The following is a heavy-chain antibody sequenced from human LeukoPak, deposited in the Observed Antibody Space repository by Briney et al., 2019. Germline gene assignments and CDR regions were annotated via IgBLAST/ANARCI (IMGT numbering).Heavy chain of an antibody. J-gene: IGHJ4*02. CDR3: ARAIVGAFGFDY. V-gene: IGHV3-23*01. Sequence: GGSLRLSCAASGFTFSSYAMSWVRQAPGKGLEWDSAISGSGGSTYYADSVKGRFTISRDNSKNTLYLQMNSLRAEDTAVYYCARAIVGAFGFDYWGQGSLVTASS. CDR2: ISGSGGST. D-gene: IGHD1-26*01. CDR1: GFTFSSYA.